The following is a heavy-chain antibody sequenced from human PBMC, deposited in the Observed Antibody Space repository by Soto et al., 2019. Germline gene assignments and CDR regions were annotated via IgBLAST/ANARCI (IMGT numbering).Heavy chain of an antibody. V-gene: IGHV3-15*01. Sequence: PGGSLRLSCAASGFTFSNAWMSWVRQAPGKGLEWVGRIKSKTDGGATDYAAPVKGRFTISRDDSKNTLYLQMNSLKTEDTAVYYCTTPIVVVITPDAFDIWGQATMVTVSS. J-gene: IGHJ3*02. CDR2: IKSKTDGGAT. CDR3: TTPIVVVITPDAFDI. CDR1: GFTFSNAW. D-gene: IGHD3-22*01.